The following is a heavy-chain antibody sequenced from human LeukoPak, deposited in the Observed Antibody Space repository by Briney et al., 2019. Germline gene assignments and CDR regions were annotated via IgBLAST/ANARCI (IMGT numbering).Heavy chain of an antibody. D-gene: IGHD6-13*01. CDR2: IYYSGST. V-gene: IGHV4-39*01. CDR3: ARESSSRPYYFDY. CDR1: GGSISSSSYY. Sequence: SETLSLTCTVSGGSISSSSYYWGWIRQPPGKEQEWIRSIYYSGSTYYNPSLRSRVTISVETSKNQFSLKLSSVTAADTAVYYCARESSSRPYYFDYWGQGTLVTVSS. J-gene: IGHJ4*02.